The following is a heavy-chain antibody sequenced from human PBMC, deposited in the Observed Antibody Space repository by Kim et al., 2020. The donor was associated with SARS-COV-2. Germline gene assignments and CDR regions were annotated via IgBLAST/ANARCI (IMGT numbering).Heavy chain of an antibody. CDR1: GFTFDGYT. CDR3: AKDGSSSWYGSYFDA. J-gene: IGHJ5*01. V-gene: IGHV3-43*01. CDR2: ISCDGSST. Sequence: GGSLRLSCAASGFTFDGYTMHWVRQAPGKGLEWVSIISCDGSSTYYADSVKGRFTISRDNTKNSLYLQMNSLRTEDTALYYCAKDGSSSWYGSYFDASGHGTLVTVSS. D-gene: IGHD6-13*01.